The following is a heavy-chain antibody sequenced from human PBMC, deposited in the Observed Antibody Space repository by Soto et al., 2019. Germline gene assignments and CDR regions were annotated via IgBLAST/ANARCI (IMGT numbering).Heavy chain of an antibody. Sequence: QVQLVQSGAEVKKPGASVKVSCKSSGYTFSMSGISWVRQAPGQGLEWMGWISGYNGNTNYEQKFEERATXTAAXAXNTAEMERRSRRSEGTAVYDCAREGPLPYYYCGMDVWGQGTTVTVSS. CDR1: GYTFSMSG. CDR2: ISGYNGNT. J-gene: IGHJ6*02. V-gene: IGHV1-18*01. CDR3: AREGPLPYYYCGMDV.